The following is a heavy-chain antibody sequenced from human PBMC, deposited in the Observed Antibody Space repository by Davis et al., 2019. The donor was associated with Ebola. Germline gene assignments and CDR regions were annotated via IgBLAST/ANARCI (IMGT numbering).Heavy chain of an antibody. D-gene: IGHD2-2*01. CDR1: GFTFSNFH. J-gene: IGHJ4*02. CDR3: ARDGVPAALDY. CDR2: IDPDGTGT. Sequence: PGGSLRLSCAASGFTFSNFHIHWVRQTPGKGLVWVARIDPDGTGTNYADSVKGRFTISRDNAKNSLYLQMNSLRAEDTAVYYCARDGVPAALDYWGQGTLVTVSS. V-gene: IGHV3-74*01.